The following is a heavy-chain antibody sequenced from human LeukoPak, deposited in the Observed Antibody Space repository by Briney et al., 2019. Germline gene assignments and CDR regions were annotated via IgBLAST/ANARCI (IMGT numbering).Heavy chain of an antibody. CDR3: ARGRGYCSSTSCPYYFDY. J-gene: IGHJ4*02. CDR1: GFTFSSYW. V-gene: IGHV3-7*01. Sequence: PGGSLRLFCAASGFTFSSYWMSWVRQAPGKGLEWVANIKQDGSEKYYVDSVKGRFTISRDNAKNSLYLQMNSLRAEDTAVYYCARGRGYCSSTSCPYYFDYWGQGTLVTVSS. CDR2: IKQDGSEK. D-gene: IGHD2-2*01.